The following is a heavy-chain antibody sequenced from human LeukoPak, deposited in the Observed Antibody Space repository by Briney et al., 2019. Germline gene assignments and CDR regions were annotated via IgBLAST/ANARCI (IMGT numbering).Heavy chain of an antibody. CDR3: ARVEGVRAVAGTYGMDV. D-gene: IGHD6-19*01. CDR2: IIPIFGTA. Sequence: ASVKVSCKASGGTFISYAISWVRQAPGQGLEWMGGIIPIFGTANYAQKFQGRVTITADESTSTAYMELSSLRSEDTAVYYCARVEGVRAVAGTYGMDVWGKGTSVTVSS. J-gene: IGHJ6*04. CDR1: GGTFISYA. V-gene: IGHV1-69*13.